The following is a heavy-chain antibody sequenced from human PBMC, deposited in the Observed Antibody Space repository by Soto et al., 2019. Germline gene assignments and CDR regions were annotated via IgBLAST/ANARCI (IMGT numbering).Heavy chain of an antibody. J-gene: IGHJ5*02. D-gene: IGHD2-2*01. Sequence: ASVKVSCKASGYTFTSYGISWVRQAPGQGLEWMGWISAYNGNTNYAQKLQGRVTMTTDTSTSTAYMELRSLRSDDTAVYYCARGSYCISTSCYQDNWFDPWGQGTLVTV. V-gene: IGHV1-18*01. CDR2: ISAYNGNT. CDR3: ARGSYCISTSCYQDNWFDP. CDR1: GYTFTSYG.